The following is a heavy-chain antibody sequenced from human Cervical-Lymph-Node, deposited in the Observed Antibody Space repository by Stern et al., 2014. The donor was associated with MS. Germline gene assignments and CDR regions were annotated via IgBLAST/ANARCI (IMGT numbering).Heavy chain of an antibody. Sequence: QVQLVQSGAEVKKPGSSVNVSCKASGGTFTSSYAITWMRQAPGQGLEWMGRIIPILGLPNYAQKFQGRVTITADTSTSTAYMELSSLRSEDTAVYYCARGVVTNRAAATLHNLFDPWGQGTRVTVSS. D-gene: IGHD2-15*01. J-gene: IGHJ5*02. CDR2: IIPILGLP. V-gene: IGHV1-69*09. CDR1: GGTFTSSYA. CDR3: ARGVVTNRAAATLHNLFDP.